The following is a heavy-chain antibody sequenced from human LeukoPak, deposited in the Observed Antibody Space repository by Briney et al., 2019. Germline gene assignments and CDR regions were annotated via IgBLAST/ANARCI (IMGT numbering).Heavy chain of an antibody. Sequence: PGGSLRLSCAASGFTFSSYSMNWVRQAPGKGLEWVSSISSSSTYIYYADSVKGRFTISRDNAKNTLYLQMNSLRAEDTAVYYCAKDGNDSSGYYPMRFDYWGQGTLVTVSS. D-gene: IGHD3-22*01. V-gene: IGHV3-21*04. CDR3: AKDGNDSSGYYPMRFDY. J-gene: IGHJ4*02. CDR1: GFTFSSYS. CDR2: ISSSSTYI.